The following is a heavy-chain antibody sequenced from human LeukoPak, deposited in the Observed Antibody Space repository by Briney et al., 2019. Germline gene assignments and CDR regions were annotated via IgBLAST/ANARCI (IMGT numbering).Heavy chain of an antibody. D-gene: IGHD6-25*01. Sequence: PGGSPRLSCSASGLTFSVSAIHWVRQASSKGLEWVGRIKTKADNYATAYAASVKGRFTISRDDSTNTAYLQMNSLKTEDTAVYYCTHPAYYYNVDVWGRGATVTVSS. CDR3: THPAYYYNVDV. CDR2: IKTKADNYAT. V-gene: IGHV3-73*01. CDR1: GLTFSVSA. J-gene: IGHJ6*04.